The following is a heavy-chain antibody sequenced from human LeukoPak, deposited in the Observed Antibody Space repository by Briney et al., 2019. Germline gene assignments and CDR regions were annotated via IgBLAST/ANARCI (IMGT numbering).Heavy chain of an antibody. V-gene: IGHV5-51*01. CDR2: IYPGDSDT. D-gene: IGHD2-15*01. CDR1: GYMFTTYW. CDR3: ARQIGYCSGGSCHGGLDY. Sequence: GESLKISCKGSGYMFTTYWIGWVRQMPGKGLEWMGIIYPGDSDTRKNPSFQGQVTISADKSISTAYLQWGSLEASDTAMYYCARQIGYCSGGSCHGGLDYWGQGTLVTVSS. J-gene: IGHJ4*02.